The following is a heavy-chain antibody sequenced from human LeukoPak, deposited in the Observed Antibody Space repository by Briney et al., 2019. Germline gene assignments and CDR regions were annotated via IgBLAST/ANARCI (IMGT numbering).Heavy chain of an antibody. CDR1: GGSISSGDYY. CDR2: ISGTT. J-gene: IGHJ3*02. Sequence: PSQTLSLTCTVSGGSISSGDYYWSWIRQPPGKGLEWIGYISGTTYYNPSLNTRLIISVDTSKNQFSLELSSVTAADTAVYYCARDRSGGGAESDAFDIWVQGTMVTVSS. V-gene: IGHV4-30-4*01. D-gene: IGHD1-26*01. CDR3: ARDRSGGGAESDAFDI.